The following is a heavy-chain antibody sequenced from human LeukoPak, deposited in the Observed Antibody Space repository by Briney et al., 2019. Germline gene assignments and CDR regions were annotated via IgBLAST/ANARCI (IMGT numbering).Heavy chain of an antibody. D-gene: IGHD6-13*01. J-gene: IGHJ4*02. V-gene: IGHV1-69*02. CDR1: GYTFTGYY. CDR3: ASNPSSSWPLFDY. CDR2: IIPILGIA. Sequence: ASVKVSCKASGYTFTGYYMHWVRQAPGQGLEWMGRIIPILGIANYAQKFQGRVTITADKSTSTAYMELSSLRSEDTAVYYCASNPSSSWPLFDYWGQGTLVTVSS.